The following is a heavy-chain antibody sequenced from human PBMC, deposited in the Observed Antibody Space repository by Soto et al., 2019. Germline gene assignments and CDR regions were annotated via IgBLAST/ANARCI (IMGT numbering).Heavy chain of an antibody. CDR3: AREGSSSSPYYYGMDV. CDR2: ISSSSSTI. D-gene: IGHD6-6*01. J-gene: IGHJ6*02. Sequence: GGSLRLSCAASGFTFSSYSMNWVRQAPGKGLEWVSYISSSSSTIYYADSVKGRFTISRDNAKNSLYLQMNSLRDEDTAVYYCAREGSSSSPYYYGMDVWGQGTTVTVSS. V-gene: IGHV3-48*02. CDR1: GFTFSSYS.